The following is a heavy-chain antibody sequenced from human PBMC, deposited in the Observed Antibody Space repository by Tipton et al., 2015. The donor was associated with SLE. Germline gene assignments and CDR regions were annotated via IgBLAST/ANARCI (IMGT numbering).Heavy chain of an antibody. V-gene: IGHV4-30-4*08. Sequence: TLSLTCTVSGDSISNWGWIRQPPGKGLEWIGHIYYSGTAYYNPSLRSRVTISKDTSKNQFSLKLSSVTAADTAVYYCVREQQLVSYYFDCWGQGTLVTVSS. CDR3: VREQQLVSYYFDC. CDR2: IYYSGTA. D-gene: IGHD6-13*01. J-gene: IGHJ4*02. CDR1: GDSISN.